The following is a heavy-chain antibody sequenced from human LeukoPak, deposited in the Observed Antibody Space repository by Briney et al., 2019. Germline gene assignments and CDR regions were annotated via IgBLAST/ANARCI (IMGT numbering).Heavy chain of an antibody. CDR2: IYLDGRA. Sequence: GGSLRLSCAASGFAVSSKYMNWVRLAPGKGLEWVTVIYLDGRADYADSVKGRFTISSDNSKNTVYLQMNSLKDEDTAVYYCARDAETSLANWGQGTLVTVSP. CDR1: GFAVSSKY. CDR3: ARDAETSLAN. D-gene: IGHD5-24*01. J-gene: IGHJ4*02. V-gene: IGHV3-66*01.